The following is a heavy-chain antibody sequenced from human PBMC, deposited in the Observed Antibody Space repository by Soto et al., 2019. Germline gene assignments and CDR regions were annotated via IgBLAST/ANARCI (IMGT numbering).Heavy chain of an antibody. D-gene: IGHD2-8*02. CDR3: VATGGHYFGLDI. CDR2: ISGYNGNT. Sequence: QAQLLQSGGEVKKPGASVKVSCNSSDHTFTYYGINWVRLAPGQGLEWMGWISGYNGNTKYAQKFQDRVTMSADTTTRTAYMEMRSLTAGDTAVYFCVATGGHYFGLDIWGQGPTVTVS. CDR1: DHTFTYYG. V-gene: IGHV1-18*01. J-gene: IGHJ6*02.